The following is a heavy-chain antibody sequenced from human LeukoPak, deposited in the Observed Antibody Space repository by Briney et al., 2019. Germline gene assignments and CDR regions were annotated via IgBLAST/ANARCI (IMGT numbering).Heavy chain of an antibody. CDR1: GGSISGNY. CDR2: IYYSGGT. V-gene: IGHV4-59*01. J-gene: IGHJ5*02. Sequence: PSETLSLTCTVCGGSISGNYWSWVRQPPGKGLEWIGNIYYSGGTKYNPSLKSRVTISVDTSKNQFSLKLSSVTPADTAVYYCARETGNRFDPWGQGTLFTVSS. CDR3: ARETGNRFDP. D-gene: IGHD3-10*01.